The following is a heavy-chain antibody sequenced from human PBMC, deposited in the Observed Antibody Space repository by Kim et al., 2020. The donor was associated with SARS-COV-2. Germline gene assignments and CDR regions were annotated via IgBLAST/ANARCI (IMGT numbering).Heavy chain of an antibody. CDR2: INPNSGGS. CDR3: ARGQVASNGYYPDY. CDR1: GYTFNGYY. J-gene: IGHJ4*02. Sequence: ASVKVSCKTSGYTFNGYYIHWVRQAPGQGLEWMGRINPNSGGSNYAQNFQGRVTMTRDTSISTAYMELTRLTSDDTAAYYCARGQVASNGYYPDYWGQGT. V-gene: IGHV1-2*06. D-gene: IGHD3-22*01.